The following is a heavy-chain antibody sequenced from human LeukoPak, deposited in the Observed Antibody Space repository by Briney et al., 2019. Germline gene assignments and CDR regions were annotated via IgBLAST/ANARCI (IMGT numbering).Heavy chain of an antibody. Sequence: PGGSLRLSCAASGFTFSSYEMNWVRQAPGKGLEWVSYISSSGSTIYYADSVKGRFTISRDNAKNSLYLQMNSLRVEDTALYYCARARWVSGSYSDAFDIWGQGTMVTVSS. CDR1: GFTFSSYE. CDR3: ARARWVSGSYSDAFDI. J-gene: IGHJ3*02. V-gene: IGHV3-48*03. CDR2: ISSSGSTI. D-gene: IGHD1-26*01.